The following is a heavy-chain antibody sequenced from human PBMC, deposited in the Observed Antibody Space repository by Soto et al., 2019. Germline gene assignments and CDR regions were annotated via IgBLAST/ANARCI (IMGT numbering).Heavy chain of an antibody. CDR3: AKVPRHSSGWYVAFDI. CDR1: GFTFSSYA. V-gene: IGHV3-23*01. Sequence: GGSLRLSCAASGFTFSSYAMTWVRQAPGKGLEWVSAIGASGGSTFYVDSVKGRLTISRDNSKNTVYLQMNNLRAEDAAVYYCAKVPRHSSGWYVAFDIWGQGTMVTVSS. CDR2: IGASGGST. J-gene: IGHJ3*02. D-gene: IGHD6-13*01.